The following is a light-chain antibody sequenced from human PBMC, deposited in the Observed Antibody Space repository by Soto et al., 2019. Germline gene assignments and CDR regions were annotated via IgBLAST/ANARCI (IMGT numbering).Light chain of an antibody. CDR2: DAS. CDR1: QDIRNY. Sequence: DIQLTQSPSSRSASVGDSVTISCQANQDIRNYLNWYQQKPGKAPKLLIYDASNLEKGVPSRFRGSGSGTDFTFTISSLQPEDLATYYCQQYDTFLTFGGGTKVGI. J-gene: IGKJ4*01. CDR3: QQYDTFLT. V-gene: IGKV1-33*01.